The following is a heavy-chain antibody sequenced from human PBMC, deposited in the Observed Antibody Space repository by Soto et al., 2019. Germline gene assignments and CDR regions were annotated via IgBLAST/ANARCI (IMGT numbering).Heavy chain of an antibody. CDR2: ITGSGGST. J-gene: IGHJ4*02. D-gene: IGHD6-19*01. CDR3: ADSSGWFFDY. V-gene: IGHV3-23*01. CDR1: GFTFSSYG. Sequence: GGSLRLSCEASGFTFSSYGMHWVRQAPGKGLEWVSAITGSGGSTYYADSVKGRFTISRDNSKNTLYLQMNSLRAEDTAVYYCADSSGWFFDYWGQGTLVTVSS.